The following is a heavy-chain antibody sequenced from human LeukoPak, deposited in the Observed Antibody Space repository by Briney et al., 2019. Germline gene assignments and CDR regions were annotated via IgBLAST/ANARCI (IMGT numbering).Heavy chain of an antibody. CDR3: ARDRCSSTICNFDY. D-gene: IGHD2-2*01. CDR1: GFTFSNYS. CDR2: TSYDGSNK. J-gene: IGHJ4*02. Sequence: GGSLRLSCAASGFTFSNYSMHWVRQAQGKGLEWVAVTSYDGSNKKYVDSVKGRFSISRDDSKSTLYLQMNSLRPEDTAVYYCARDRCSSTICNFDYWGQGTLVTVSS. V-gene: IGHV3-30*03.